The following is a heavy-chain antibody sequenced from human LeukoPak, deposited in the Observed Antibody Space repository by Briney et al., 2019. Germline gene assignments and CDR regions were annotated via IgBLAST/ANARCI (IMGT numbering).Heavy chain of an antibody. J-gene: IGHJ4*02. Sequence: SETLSLTCTVSGGSISSYYWSWIRQPPGKGLEWIGYIYYSGSTNYNPSLKSRVTISVDTSKNQFSLKLSSVTAADTAVYYCARGTYDFWSGFQYYFDYWGQGTLVTVSS. CDR1: GGSISSYY. D-gene: IGHD3-3*01. V-gene: IGHV4-59*01. CDR3: ARGTYDFWSGFQYYFDY. CDR2: IYYSGST.